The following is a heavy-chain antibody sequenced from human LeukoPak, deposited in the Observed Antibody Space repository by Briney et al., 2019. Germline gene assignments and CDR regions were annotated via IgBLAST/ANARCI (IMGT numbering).Heavy chain of an antibody. J-gene: IGHJ4*02. Sequence: SETLSLTCTVSGGSISSNSYYWGWIRQPPGKGLEWIGSIYYSGSTYYNPSPKSRVTISVDTSKNQFSLKLSSVTAADTAVYYCARQGGAPWYFDYWGQGTLVTVSS. D-gene: IGHD2-21*01. CDR3: ARQGGAPWYFDY. V-gene: IGHV4-39*01. CDR1: GGSISSNSYY. CDR2: IYYSGST.